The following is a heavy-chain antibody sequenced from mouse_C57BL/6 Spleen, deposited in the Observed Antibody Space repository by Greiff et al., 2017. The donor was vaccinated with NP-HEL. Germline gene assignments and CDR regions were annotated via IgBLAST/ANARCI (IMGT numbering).Heavy chain of an antibody. V-gene: IGHV1-15*01. Sequence: QVQLQQSGAELVRPGASVTLSCKASGYTFTAYEMHWVKQTPVHGLEWIGAIAPETGGTAYNQKFKGKAILTADKSSSTAYMELRSLTSEDSAVYYCTRGSTMVTTAFAYWGQGTLVTVSA. CDR1: GYTFTAYE. CDR3: TRGSTMVTTAFAY. J-gene: IGHJ3*01. CDR2: IAPETGGT. D-gene: IGHD2-2*01.